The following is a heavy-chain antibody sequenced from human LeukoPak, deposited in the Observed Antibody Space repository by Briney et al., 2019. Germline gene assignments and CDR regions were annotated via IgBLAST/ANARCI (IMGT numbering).Heavy chain of an antibody. D-gene: IGHD3-22*01. CDR2: IWYDGSNK. J-gene: IGHJ4*02. CDR3: VYYDSSGYYYG. V-gene: IGHV3-33*01. CDR1: GFTFSSYG. Sequence: PGRSLRLSCAASGFTFSSYGMHWVRQAPGKGLEWVAVIWYDGSNKYYADSVKGRFTISRDNSKNTLYPQMNSLRAEDTAVYYCVYYDSSGYYYGWGQGTLVTVSS.